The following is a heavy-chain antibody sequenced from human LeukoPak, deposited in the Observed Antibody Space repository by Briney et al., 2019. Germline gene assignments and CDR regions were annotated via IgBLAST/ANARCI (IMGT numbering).Heavy chain of an antibody. Sequence: SETLSLTCSVSGGSISSSTYYWSWIRQHPGKGLEWIGYIYYSGSTYYNPSLKSRVTISVDTSKNQFSLNLSSVTAADTAVYYCARDRGGGYSYGRGGYYFEYWGQGTLVTVSS. V-gene: IGHV4-31*03. J-gene: IGHJ4*02. D-gene: IGHD5-18*01. CDR2: IYYSGST. CDR1: GGSISSSTYY. CDR3: ARDRGGGYSYGRGGYYFEY.